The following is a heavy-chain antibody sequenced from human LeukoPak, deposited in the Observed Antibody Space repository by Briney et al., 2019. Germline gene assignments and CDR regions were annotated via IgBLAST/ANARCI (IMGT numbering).Heavy chain of an antibody. V-gene: IGHV1-8*01. CDR3: ARGWSGQQLNKYYFDY. CDR1: GYTFTSYD. CDR2: MSPNSGNT. Sequence: AASVKVSCKASGYTFTSYDINWVRQATGQGLEWKGWMSPNSGNTGYAQKFQGRVTMTRNTSISTAYMELSSLRSEDTAVYYCARGWSGQQLNKYYFDYWGQGTLVTVSS. D-gene: IGHD6-13*01. J-gene: IGHJ4*02.